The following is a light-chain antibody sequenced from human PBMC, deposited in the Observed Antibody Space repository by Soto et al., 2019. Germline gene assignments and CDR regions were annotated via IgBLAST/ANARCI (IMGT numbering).Light chain of an antibody. CDR3: QQDYIFT. J-gene: IGKJ4*01. Sequence: PGDRVTLSCRASQSVSSSYLTWYQQKPGQAPRLLIYGASTRATGIPARLSGSGSGTDFTLTISSLQPEYFALYYCQQDYIFTFCGVTKVDNK. V-gene: IGKV3D-7*01. CDR2: GAS. CDR1: QSVSSSY.